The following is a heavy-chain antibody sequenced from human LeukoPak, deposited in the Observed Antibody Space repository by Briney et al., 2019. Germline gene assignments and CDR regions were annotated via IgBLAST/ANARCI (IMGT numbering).Heavy chain of an antibody. V-gene: IGHV4-59*01. CDR1: GDSISSDY. D-gene: IGHD3-22*01. CDR2: IHYSGTT. Sequence: PSETLSLTCIVSGDSISSDYWSWIRQPPGKGLEWIGYIHYSGTTNYNPSLKSRVTISVDTSKKQFSLKLKSVTAADTAVYYCANLHYVSSGSNFDYWGQGTLVTVSS. J-gene: IGHJ4*02. CDR3: ANLHYVSSGSNFDY.